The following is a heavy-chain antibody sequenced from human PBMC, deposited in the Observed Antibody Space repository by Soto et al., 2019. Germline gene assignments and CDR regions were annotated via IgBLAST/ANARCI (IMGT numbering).Heavy chain of an antibody. J-gene: IGHJ6*02. Sequence: EVQLLESGGVLVQPGGALRISCAASGFTFSSYAISWVRQAPGRGLDWVSAISVSAGSTYYADSVKGRFTISRDNSKNTLYRQMNSLRAEDTAVYYCASAAREYYYYGMDVWGQGTTVTVSS. CDR1: GFTFSSYA. CDR2: ISVSAGST. V-gene: IGHV3-23*01. CDR3: ASAAREYYYYGMDV.